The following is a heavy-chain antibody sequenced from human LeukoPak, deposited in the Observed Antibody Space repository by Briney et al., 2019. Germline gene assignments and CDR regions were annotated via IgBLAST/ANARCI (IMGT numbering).Heavy chain of an antibody. Sequence: GGSLRLSCAASGFTFSNAWMSWVRQAPGKGLEWVALISYDGSLKYYTDSVKGRFTISRDNSKNTLYLQMNSLRPEDSAVYYCAGLRYFDWLLPVTGWGQGTLVTVSS. CDR3: AGLRYFDWLLPVTG. D-gene: IGHD3-9*01. V-gene: IGHV3-30-3*01. CDR2: ISYDGSLK. CDR1: GFTFSNAW. J-gene: IGHJ4*02.